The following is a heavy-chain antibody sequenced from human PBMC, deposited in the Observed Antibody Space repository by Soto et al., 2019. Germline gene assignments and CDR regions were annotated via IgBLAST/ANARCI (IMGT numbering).Heavy chain of an antibody. CDR2: INHSGST. CDR3: ARLLSDILTGSFDY. J-gene: IGHJ4*02. V-gene: IGHV4-34*01. CDR1: GGSFSGYY. Sequence: TSETLSLTCAVYGGSFSGYYWTWLRQPPGKGLEWIGEINHSGSTNYNPSLKSRVTISVDTSKNQFSLKLSSVTAADTAVYYCARLLSDILTGSFDYWGQGTLVTVSS. D-gene: IGHD3-9*01.